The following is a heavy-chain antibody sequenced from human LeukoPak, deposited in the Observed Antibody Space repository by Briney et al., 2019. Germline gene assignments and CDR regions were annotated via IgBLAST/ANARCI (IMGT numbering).Heavy chain of an antibody. Sequence: SQTLSLTCAISGGSVSSNSVTWNWIRQSPSRGLEWLGRTYYRSTWYNDYAVSVRGRITVNPDTSKNQFSLRLNSVTPEDTAVYYCARRLTQYDCFDPWGQGILVTVSS. CDR1: GGSVSSNSVT. V-gene: IGHV6-1*01. J-gene: IGHJ5*02. D-gene: IGHD2-2*01. CDR3: ARRLTQYDCFDP. CDR2: TYYRSTWYN.